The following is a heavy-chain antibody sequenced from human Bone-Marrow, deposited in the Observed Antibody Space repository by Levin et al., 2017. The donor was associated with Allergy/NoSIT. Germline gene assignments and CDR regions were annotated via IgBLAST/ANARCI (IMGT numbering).Heavy chain of an antibody. CDR1: GGSFSGYY. D-gene: IGHD3-10*01. CDR3: ARGGLTIRPISKGAVMDV. Sequence: SETLSLTCAVYGGSFSGYYWSWIRQPPGKGLEWIGEINHSGSTNYNPSLKSRVTISVDTSKNQFSLKLSSVTAADTAVYYCARGGLTIRPISKGAVMDVWGKGTTVTVSS. CDR2: INHSGST. J-gene: IGHJ6*03. V-gene: IGHV4-34*01.